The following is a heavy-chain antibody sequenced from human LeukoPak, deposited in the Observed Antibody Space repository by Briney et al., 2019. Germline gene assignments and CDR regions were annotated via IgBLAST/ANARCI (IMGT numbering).Heavy chain of an antibody. CDR3: ARDNYDFWSGYWFDY. J-gene: IGHJ4*02. D-gene: IGHD3-3*01. Sequence: GRSLRLSCAASGFTFSSYAMHWVRQAPGKGLERVAVISYDGSNKYYADSVKGRFTISRDNSKNTLYLQRNSLRAEDTAVYYCARDNYDFWSGYWFDYWGQGTLVTVSS. V-gene: IGHV3-30-3*01. CDR1: GFTFSSYA. CDR2: ISYDGSNK.